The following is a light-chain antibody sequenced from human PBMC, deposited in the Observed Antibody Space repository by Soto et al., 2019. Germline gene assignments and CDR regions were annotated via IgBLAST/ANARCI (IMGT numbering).Light chain of an antibody. CDR3: QVWDSSSDDPV. CDR1: KIGSKS. Sequence: SYELTQPPSVSVAPGKTARITCGGNKIGSKSVHWYQQKPGQAPVLVIYYDSDRPSGIPERFSGSNSGNTATLTISRVEAGDEADYYCQVWDSSSDDPVFGAWTKLTVL. V-gene: IGLV3-21*04. J-gene: IGLJ1*01. CDR2: YDS.